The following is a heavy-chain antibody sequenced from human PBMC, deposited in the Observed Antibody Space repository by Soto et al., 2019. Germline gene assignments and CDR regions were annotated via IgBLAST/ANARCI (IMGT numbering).Heavy chain of an antibody. CDR3: ATIPATTILTDY. Sequence: QLQLQESGPGLVKPSETLSLTCTVSGGSITSSYYWGWIRQPPGKGLEWIGSIYYSGSTYYNPSLKSRVTISVDTSKNQLSLKLSSVTAADTAVYYCATIPATTILTDYWGQGTLVTVSS. CDR1: GGSITSSYY. V-gene: IGHV4-39*01. CDR2: IYYSGST. D-gene: IGHD2-2*02. J-gene: IGHJ4*02.